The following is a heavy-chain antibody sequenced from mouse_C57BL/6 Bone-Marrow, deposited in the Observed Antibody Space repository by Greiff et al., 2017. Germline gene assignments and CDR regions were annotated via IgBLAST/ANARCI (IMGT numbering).Heavy chain of an antibody. D-gene: IGHD1-1*01. V-gene: IGHV1-81*01. CDR3: ARATVVGTWDWYFDV. Sequence: QLAESGAELARPGASVKLSCKASGYTFTSYGISRVKQRTGQGLEWIGEIYPRSGNTYYNEKVKGKATLTADKSSSTTYMELRSLTSEDSAVYFCARATVVGTWDWYFDVWGTGTTVTVSS. J-gene: IGHJ1*03. CDR2: IYPRSGNT. CDR1: GYTFTSYG.